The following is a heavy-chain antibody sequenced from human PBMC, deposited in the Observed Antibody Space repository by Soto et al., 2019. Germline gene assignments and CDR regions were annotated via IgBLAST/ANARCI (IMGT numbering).Heavy chain of an antibody. CDR1: GYTFTYRY. CDR2: ITPFNGNT. V-gene: IGHV1-45*02. CDR3: ARSRRIAAAGTGVLEF. J-gene: IGHJ3*01. D-gene: IGHD6-13*01. Sequence: GASVKVSCKASGYTFTYRYLHWVRQAPGQALEWMGWITPFNGNTNYAQKFQDRVTITRDRSMSTAYMELSSLRSEDTAMYYCARSRRIAAAGTGVLEFWGQGTMVTVSS.